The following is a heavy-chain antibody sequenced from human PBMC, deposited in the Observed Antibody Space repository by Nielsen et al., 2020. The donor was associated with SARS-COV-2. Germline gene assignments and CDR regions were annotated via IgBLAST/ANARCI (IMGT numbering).Heavy chain of an antibody. CDR2: IYYSGST. Sequence: WIRQPPGKGLEWIGSIYYSGSTNYNPSLKSRVTISVDTSKNQFSLKLSSVTAVDTAVYYCARNARSRGDYWGQGTLVTVSS. CDR3: ARNARSRGDY. J-gene: IGHJ4*02. D-gene: IGHD1-26*01. V-gene: IGHV4-39*07.